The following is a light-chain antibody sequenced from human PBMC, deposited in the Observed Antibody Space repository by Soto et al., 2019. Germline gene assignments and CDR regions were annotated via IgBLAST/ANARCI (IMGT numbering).Light chain of an antibody. J-gene: IGKJ5*01. CDR1: QSVSSN. CDR3: QQYNNWPIT. CDR2: GAS. V-gene: IGKV3-15*01. Sequence: EIVMTHSPATRSVSPVEISTLSCRASQSVSSNLAWYQQKPGQAPRLLIYGASTRATGIPARFSGSGSGTEFTLTISSLQSEDFAVYYCQQYNNWPITFGQGTRLEIK.